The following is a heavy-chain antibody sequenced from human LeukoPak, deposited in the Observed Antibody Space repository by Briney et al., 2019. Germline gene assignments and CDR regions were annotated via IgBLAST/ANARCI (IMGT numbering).Heavy chain of an antibody. V-gene: IGHV1-2*02. CDR1: GYTFTVYY. CDR3: ARGGDGYNNFDY. CDR2: INPNSGDT. J-gene: IGHJ4*02. Sequence: ASVKVSCKASGYTFTVYYMHWVRQAPGQGLEWMGWINPNSGDTNYAQKFQGRVTMTRDTSISTAYLELSRLRSDDTAVYYCARGGDGYNNFDYWGQGTLVTVSA. D-gene: IGHD5-24*01.